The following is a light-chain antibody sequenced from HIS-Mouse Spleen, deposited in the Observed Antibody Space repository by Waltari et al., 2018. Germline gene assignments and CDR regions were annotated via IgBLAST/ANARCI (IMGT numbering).Light chain of an antibody. Sequence: QSALTQPASVSGSPGQSITISCTGTSSDVGSYNLVSWYQQHPGKAPKLMIYEGSKRPSGVSNRFTGPKSGNTAYLTISGLQAEDEADYYCCSYAGSRVFGGGTKLTVL. CDR3: CSYAGSRV. V-gene: IGLV2-23*01. CDR2: EGS. CDR1: SSDVGSYNL. J-gene: IGLJ3*02.